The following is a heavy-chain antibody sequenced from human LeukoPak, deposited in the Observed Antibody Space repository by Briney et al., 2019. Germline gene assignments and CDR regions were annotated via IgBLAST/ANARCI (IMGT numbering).Heavy chain of an antibody. D-gene: IGHD3-22*01. V-gene: IGHV4-61*03. Sequence: SETLSLTCTVSGGSVNSGTYYWSWIRRPPGKGLDWIGNIYYSGSAYYNPSLKSRVTISVDTSKNHFSLKLSSVTAADTAVYYCARGQWLPVFDFWGQGTLVIVSS. CDR1: GGSVNSGTYY. J-gene: IGHJ4*02. CDR3: ARGQWLPVFDF. CDR2: IYYSGSA.